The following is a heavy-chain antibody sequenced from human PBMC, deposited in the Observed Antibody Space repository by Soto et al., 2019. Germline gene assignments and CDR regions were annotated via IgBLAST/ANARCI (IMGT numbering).Heavy chain of an antibody. CDR1: GLTFSGYW. D-gene: IGHD3-22*01. J-gene: IGHJ4*02. CDR2: INSDGSST. CDR3: AKPPNYYDSSRYYDY. Sequence: TGGSLSLSCAASGLTFSGYWMHWVRQAPGKGLVWVSRINSDGSSTSYADSVKGRFTISRDNAKNTLYLQMNSLRAEDTAVYYCAKPPNYYDSSRYYDYWGQGTLVTVSS. V-gene: IGHV3-74*01.